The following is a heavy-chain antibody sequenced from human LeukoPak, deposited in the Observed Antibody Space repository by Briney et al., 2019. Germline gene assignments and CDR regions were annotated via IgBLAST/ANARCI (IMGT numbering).Heavy chain of an antibody. CDR1: GGSISSGGYY. CDR2: IYHGGAT. D-gene: IGHD5-12*01. CDR3: AIEVATGYFDY. J-gene: IGHJ4*02. V-gene: IGHV4-30-2*01. Sequence: SQTLSLTCTVSGGSISSGGYYWTWIRQPPGKGLEWIGYIYHGGATYYNPSLKSRVTVSVDRSKNQFSLKLSSVTAADTAVYFCAIEVATGYFDYCGQGTLVTVSS.